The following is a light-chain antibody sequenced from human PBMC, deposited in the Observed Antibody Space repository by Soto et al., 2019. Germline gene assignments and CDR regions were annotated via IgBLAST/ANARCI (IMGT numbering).Light chain of an antibody. J-gene: IGLJ1*01. V-gene: IGLV3-21*02. CDR1: NIGSKS. CDR3: QLWVSSSHHFYA. CDR2: NDR. Sequence: SYELTRPPSVSVAPGQTARITCGGDNIGSKSVHWYQQKPGQAPVLVVYNDRDRPSGTPERFSGSNSGNTATLTISRVEAGDEADYYCQLWVSSSHHFYAFGTGTKVTV.